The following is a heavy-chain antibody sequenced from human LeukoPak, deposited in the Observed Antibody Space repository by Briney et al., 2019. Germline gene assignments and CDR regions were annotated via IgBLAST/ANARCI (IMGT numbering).Heavy chain of an antibody. CDR2: ISSSSSYI. J-gene: IGHJ5*02. V-gene: IGHV3-21*01. CDR1: GFTFSSYS. D-gene: IGHD3-22*01. CDR3: ARDALPVVVVIGANWFDP. Sequence: GGSLRLSCAASGFTFSSYSMNWVRQAPGKGLEWVSSISSSSSYIYYADSVKGRFTISRDNAKNSLYLQMNSLRAEDTAVYYCARDALPVVVVIGANWFDPWGQGTLVTVSS.